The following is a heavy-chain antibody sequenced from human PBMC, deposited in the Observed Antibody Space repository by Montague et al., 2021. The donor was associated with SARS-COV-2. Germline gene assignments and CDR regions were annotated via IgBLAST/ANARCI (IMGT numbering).Heavy chain of an antibody. D-gene: IGHD2-8*01. V-gene: IGHV4-34*01. CDR3: ASGRPAQGSIRPVESVSSGVLDL. CDR1: RGSVKSYY. CDR2: INHSGTT. J-gene: IGHJ4*03. Sequence: SETLSLTCAVYRGSVKSYYWTWIRQAPGKGLAWIGEINHSGTTNYNPSLKSRVTMSIDASKKQFSLRLNSVSAADTAVYFCASGRPAQGSIRPVESVSSGVLDLWGPGSLVIVS.